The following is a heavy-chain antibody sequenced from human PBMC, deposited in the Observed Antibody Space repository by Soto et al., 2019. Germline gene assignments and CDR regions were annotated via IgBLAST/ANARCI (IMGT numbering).Heavy chain of an antibody. Sequence: SETLSLTCAVYGGSFSGYYWSWIRQPPGKGLEWIGEINHSGSTNYNPSLKSRVTISVDTSKNQFSLKLSSVTAADTAVYYCARVWYSSSWYSDYYDGMDVWGQGTTVAVSS. V-gene: IGHV4-34*01. J-gene: IGHJ6*02. D-gene: IGHD6-13*01. CDR2: INHSGST. CDR1: GGSFSGYY. CDR3: ARVWYSSSWYSDYYDGMDV.